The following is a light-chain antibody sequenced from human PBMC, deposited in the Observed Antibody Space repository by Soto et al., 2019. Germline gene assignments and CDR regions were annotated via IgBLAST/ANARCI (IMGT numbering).Light chain of an antibody. CDR1: QDISSS. J-gene: IGKJ1*01. V-gene: IGKV1-9*01. CDR2: AAS. Sequence: DIQLTQSPPFLSASVGDRVTITCRASQDISSSLAWYQQKPGKAPKLLIFAASTLQSWVPSRFSGSGSGTEFTLTISSLQPEDFATYYCQQFHTYPRTFGQATKVESK. CDR3: QQFHTYPRT.